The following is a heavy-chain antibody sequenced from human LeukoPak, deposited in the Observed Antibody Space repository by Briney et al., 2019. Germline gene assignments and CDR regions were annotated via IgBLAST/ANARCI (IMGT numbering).Heavy chain of an antibody. CDR2: TRNKVNSYTT. V-gene: IGHV3-72*01. CDR1: GFTFSDHY. D-gene: IGHD2-15*01. CDR3: ARAIPPGISLFDY. J-gene: IGHJ4*02. Sequence: GGSLRLSCAASGFTFSDHYIDWVRQAPGKGLEWVARTRNKVNSYTTAYAASVTGRFTVSRDDSSNSVYLQMNSLKIEDTAVYYCARAIPPGISLFDYWGQGTLVTVSS.